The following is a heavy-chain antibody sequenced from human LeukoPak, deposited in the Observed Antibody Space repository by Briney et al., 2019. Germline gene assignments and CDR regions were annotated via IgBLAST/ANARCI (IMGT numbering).Heavy chain of an antibody. Sequence: GGSLRLSCAAYGFTVSSHYMRWVRQAPGKGMEWVLVIYSGGSTYYADSGKGRFTISRDNSKNTLYLQMNSMRAEDTAVYYCASRGTLGYCTNGVGYDPDIWGQGTMVTVSS. D-gene: IGHD2-8*01. V-gene: IGHV3-53*01. CDR2: IYSGGST. CDR3: ASRGTLGYCTNGVGYDPDI. CDR1: GFTVSSHY. J-gene: IGHJ3*02.